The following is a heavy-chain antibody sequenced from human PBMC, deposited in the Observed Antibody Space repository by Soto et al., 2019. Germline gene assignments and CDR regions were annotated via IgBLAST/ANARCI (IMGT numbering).Heavy chain of an antibody. CDR1: GDSVSSNSAA. Sequence: QVQLQESGPGLVKPSQTLSLTCVISGDSVSSNSAAWNWIRLSPSRGLEWLARTSYSSRWYNDYAVSVRSRITVNPDTSKNQFSLPLTSVTPEDTAVYYCAGTTSHHWLYMDVWGKGATVTVSS. V-gene: IGHV6-1*01. J-gene: IGHJ6*03. CDR2: TSYSSRWYN. D-gene: IGHD1-7*01. CDR3: AGTTSHHWLYMDV.